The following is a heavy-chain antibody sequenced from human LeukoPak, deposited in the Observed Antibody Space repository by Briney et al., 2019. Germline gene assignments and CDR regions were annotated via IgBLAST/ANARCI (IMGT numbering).Heavy chain of an antibody. CDR1: GGSISSTSYY. Sequence: SETLSLTCAVSGGSISSTSYYWAWIRQPPGKGLKWIGTIYYSGSTYHNPSLKSRVTMSVDTSRNQFSLKLSSVDAADTAVYYCAKAGVRYFDSSGLYAFDFWGQGTTVTVSS. J-gene: IGHJ3*01. D-gene: IGHD3-22*01. CDR3: AKAGVRYFDSSGLYAFDF. CDR2: IYYSGST. V-gene: IGHV4-39*01.